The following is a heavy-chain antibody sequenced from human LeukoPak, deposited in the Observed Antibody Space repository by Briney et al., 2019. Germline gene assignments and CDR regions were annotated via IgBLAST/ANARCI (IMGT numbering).Heavy chain of an antibody. CDR1: GFTFSSYA. D-gene: IGHD2-8*01. CDR3: AKEASYCTNGVCYSRIFDT. CDR2: ISGSGGST. V-gene: IGHV3-23*01. Sequence: GGSLRLSCAASGFTFSSYAMSWVRQAPGKGLEWVSAISGSGGSTFYADSVKGRLTMSRDNSKNTLYLQMNSLRAEDTAVYYCAKEASYCTNGVCYSRIFDTWGQGTLVTVSS. J-gene: IGHJ5*02.